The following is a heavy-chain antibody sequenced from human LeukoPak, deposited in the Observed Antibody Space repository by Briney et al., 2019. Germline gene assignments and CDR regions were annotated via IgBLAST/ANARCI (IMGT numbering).Heavy chain of an antibody. CDR3: ATGVRGAQNWFDP. D-gene: IGHD3-10*01. Sequence: TSSQTLSLTCTVSGGSISSGSYYWSWIRQPPGKGLEWIGYIYYSGSTNYNPSLKSRVTISVDTSKNQFSLKLSSVTAADTAVYYCATGVRGAQNWFDPWGQGTLVTVSS. CDR1: GGSISSGSYY. CDR2: IYYSGST. V-gene: IGHV4-61*01. J-gene: IGHJ5*02.